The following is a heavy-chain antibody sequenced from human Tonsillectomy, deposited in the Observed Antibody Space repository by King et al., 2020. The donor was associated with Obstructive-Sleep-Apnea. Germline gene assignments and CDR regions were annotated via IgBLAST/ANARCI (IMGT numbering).Heavy chain of an antibody. CDR3: ARGGDYSDGYGYYYSPRNFDY. D-gene: IGHD3-22*01. CDR2: INWDGGST. Sequence: VQLVESGGVVVQPGGSLRLSCATSGFTFDDYGMHWVRQAPGKGLEWVSLINWDGGSTYYADSVKGRFTISRDNSKNSLYLQMDSLTAEDTALYYCARGGDYSDGYGYYYSPRNFDYWGQGTLVTVSS. V-gene: IGHV3-43D*03. J-gene: IGHJ4*02. CDR1: GFTFDDYG.